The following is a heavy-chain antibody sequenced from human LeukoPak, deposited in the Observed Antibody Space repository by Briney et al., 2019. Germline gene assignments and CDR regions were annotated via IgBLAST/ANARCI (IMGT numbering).Heavy chain of an antibody. Sequence: GASVKVSCKTSGYIFTAYYMHWVRQAPGQGLEWMGRINPKSGDTNYAQKFQGRVTMSWDTSLSTGYVELRRLRYDDTAVYFCARDDILSGNYPPSDFWGQGSLVTVSS. D-gene: IGHD3-9*01. CDR3: ARDDILSGNYPPSDF. CDR2: INPKSGDT. J-gene: IGHJ4*02. CDR1: GYIFTAYY. V-gene: IGHV1-2*06.